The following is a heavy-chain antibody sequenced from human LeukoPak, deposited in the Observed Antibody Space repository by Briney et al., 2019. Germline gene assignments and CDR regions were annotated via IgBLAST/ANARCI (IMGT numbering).Heavy chain of an antibody. V-gene: IGHV3-23*01. CDR3: AREEGTAFLDY. D-gene: IGHD2-21*02. CDR1: GFTFSSYA. CDR2: ISGSGHNT. J-gene: IGHJ4*02. Sequence: GESLRLSCAASGFTFSSYAMTWVRQDPGKGLEWVSAISGSGHNTYYADSVKGRFTISRDNSKNTVYLQMNSLRAEDTAVYYCAREEGTAFLDYWGQGTLVTVSS.